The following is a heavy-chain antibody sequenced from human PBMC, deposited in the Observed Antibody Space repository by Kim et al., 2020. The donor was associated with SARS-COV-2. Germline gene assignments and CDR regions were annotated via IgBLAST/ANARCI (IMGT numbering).Heavy chain of an antibody. D-gene: IGHD6-13*01. CDR2: IKSKTDGGTT. CDR1: GFTFVNAC. V-gene: IGHV3-15*01. Sequence: GGSLRLSCAASGFTFVNACMSWVRQAPGKGLEWVGRIKSKTDGGTTDYAAPVKGRFTISRDDSKNTLYLQMNSLKTEDTAVYYCGGSSSWIDFWGQGTLVTVSS. CDR3: GGSSSWIDF. J-gene: IGHJ4*02.